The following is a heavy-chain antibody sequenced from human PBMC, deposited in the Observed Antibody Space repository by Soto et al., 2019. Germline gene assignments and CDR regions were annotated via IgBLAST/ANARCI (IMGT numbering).Heavy chain of an antibody. D-gene: IGHD6-13*01. Sequence: QVQLQQWGAGLLKPSKTLSLTCAVYGGSFSGYYWSWIRQPPGKGLEWIGEINHSGSTNYNPSLKSRVTISVDTSNNQFSLKLSSVTAADTAVYYCARGGAGAAAGLIDYWGQGTLVTVSS. V-gene: IGHV4-34*01. J-gene: IGHJ4*02. CDR3: ARGGAGAAAGLIDY. CDR2: INHSGST. CDR1: GGSFSGYY.